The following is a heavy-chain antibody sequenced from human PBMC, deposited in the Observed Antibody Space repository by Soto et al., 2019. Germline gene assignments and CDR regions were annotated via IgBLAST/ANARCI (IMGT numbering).Heavy chain of an antibody. J-gene: IGHJ4*02. Sequence: QVQLVESGGGMVQPGRSLRLSCAASGFTFSSYGMHWVRQAPGKGLEWVAVIWYDGSNKYYADSVKGRFTISRDNSKNTLYLQINSLRAEDTAVYYCAREGHGGDIVVVVAAYFDYWGQGTLVTVSS. V-gene: IGHV3-33*01. CDR3: AREGHGGDIVVVVAAYFDY. CDR1: GFTFSSYG. CDR2: IWYDGSNK. D-gene: IGHD2-15*01.